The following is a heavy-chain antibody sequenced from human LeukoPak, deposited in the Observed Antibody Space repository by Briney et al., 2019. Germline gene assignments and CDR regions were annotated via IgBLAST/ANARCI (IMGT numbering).Heavy chain of an antibody. Sequence: GGSLRLSCAASGFTFSSYGMHWVRQAPGKGLEWVAVISYDGSNKYYADSVKGRFTISRDNSKNTLYLQMNSLRAEDTAVYYCARLGVDIVATNAFDIWGQGTMVTVSS. CDR2: ISYDGSNK. CDR3: ARLGVDIVATNAFDI. D-gene: IGHD5-12*01. V-gene: IGHV3-30*03. CDR1: GFTFSSYG. J-gene: IGHJ3*02.